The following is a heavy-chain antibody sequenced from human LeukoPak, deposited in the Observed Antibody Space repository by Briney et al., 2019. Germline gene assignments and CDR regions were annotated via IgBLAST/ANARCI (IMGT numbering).Heavy chain of an antibody. CDR1: GFTFSSYW. CDR3: AKDRDGYCSSTRCQAGFDP. D-gene: IGHD2-2*03. CDR2: IRYDGSNK. V-gene: IGHV3-30*02. Sequence: PGGSLRLSCAASGFTFSSYWMSWVRQAPGKGLEWVAFIRYDGSNKYYADSVKGRFTISRDNSKNTLYLQMNSLRAEDTAVYYGAKDRDGYCSSTRCQAGFDPWGQGTLVTVSS. J-gene: IGHJ5*02.